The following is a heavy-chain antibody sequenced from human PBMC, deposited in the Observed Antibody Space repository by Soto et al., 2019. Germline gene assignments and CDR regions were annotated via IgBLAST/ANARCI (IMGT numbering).Heavy chain of an antibody. J-gene: IGHJ4*02. CDR1: GYTFTSYG. CDR2: ISADNGNT. V-gene: IGHV1-18*01. Sequence: SVKVSCKASGYTFTSYGISWVRQAPGQGLEWTGWISADNGNTNYAQKFQGRVTMTTDTSTSTAYMELRSLRSDDTAVYYCAREDCTNGVCYLGDYWGQGTLVTVSS. CDR3: AREDCTNGVCYLGDY. D-gene: IGHD2-8*01.